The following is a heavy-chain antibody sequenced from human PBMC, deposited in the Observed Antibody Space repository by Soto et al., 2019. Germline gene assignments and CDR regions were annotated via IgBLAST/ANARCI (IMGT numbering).Heavy chain of an antibody. V-gene: IGHV1-69*13. Sequence: ASVKVSCKASGGTFSSYAISWVRQAPGQGLEWMGGIIPIFGTANYAQKFQGRVTITADESTSTVYMELSSLRSEDTAVYYCARDSQYGGWALYYYGMDVWGQGTTVTVSS. J-gene: IGHJ6*02. CDR1: GGTFSSYA. D-gene: IGHD4-17*01. CDR3: ARDSQYGGWALYYYGMDV. CDR2: IIPIFGTA.